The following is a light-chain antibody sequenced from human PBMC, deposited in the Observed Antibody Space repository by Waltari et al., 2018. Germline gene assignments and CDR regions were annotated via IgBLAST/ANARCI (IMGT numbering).Light chain of an antibody. CDR3: SSYRSSTTLKYV. CDR2: EFT. V-gene: IGLV2-14*01. CDR1: SSDVGGYNY. Sequence: QSALTQPASVSGSPGQSITISCTGTSSDVGGYNYVSWYQQHPGKVPKLNIYEFTNRPSGVSDRSSGSTSGNTASLTISGLQAEDEADYYCSSYRSSTTLKYVFGTGTKVTVL. J-gene: IGLJ1*01.